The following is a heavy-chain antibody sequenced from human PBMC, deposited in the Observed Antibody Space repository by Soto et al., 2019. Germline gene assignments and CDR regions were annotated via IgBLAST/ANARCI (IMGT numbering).Heavy chain of an antibody. CDR2: LYYTGTT. CDR1: GDSVSSGSYY. CDR3: ARTFCSTTSCQAHGMDV. J-gene: IGHJ6*02. D-gene: IGHD2-2*01. Sequence: QVQLQESGPGLVKPSETLSLTCTVSGDSVSSGSYYWTWSRQPPGKGLEWIGYLYYTGTTNYNPSLKSRVTMSLDTSSNQFSLRLSSVTAADTAVYFCARTFCSTTSCQAHGMDVWGQGTSVTVSS. V-gene: IGHV4-61*01.